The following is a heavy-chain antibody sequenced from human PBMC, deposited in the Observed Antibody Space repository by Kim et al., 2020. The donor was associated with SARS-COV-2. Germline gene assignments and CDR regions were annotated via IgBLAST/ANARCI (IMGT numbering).Heavy chain of an antibody. CDR1: GYTFTSYY. CDR2: INPSGGST. D-gene: IGHD3-10*01. Sequence: ASVKVSCKASGYTFTSYYMHWVRQAPGQGLEWMGIINPSGGSTSYAQKFQGRVTMTRDTSTSTVYMELSSLRSEDTAVYYCARGGITMVRGVPPVLSAFDIWGQGTMVTVSS. V-gene: IGHV1-46*01. J-gene: IGHJ3*02. CDR3: ARGGITMVRGVPPVLSAFDI.